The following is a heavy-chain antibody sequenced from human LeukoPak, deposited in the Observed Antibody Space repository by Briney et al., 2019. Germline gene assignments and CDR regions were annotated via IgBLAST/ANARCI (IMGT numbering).Heavy chain of an antibody. CDR3: VRIGYGDEFDY. J-gene: IGHJ4*02. CDR1: GFTFSSYD. V-gene: IGHV3-13*04. Sequence: PGGSLRLSCAASGFTFSSYDMHWVRQATGKGLEWVSAIGPAGDTYYPGSVKGRFTISRENAKSSLYLQMNTLRAGDTAVYYCVRIGYGDEFDYWGQGALVTVSS. D-gene: IGHD4-17*01. CDR2: IGPAGDT.